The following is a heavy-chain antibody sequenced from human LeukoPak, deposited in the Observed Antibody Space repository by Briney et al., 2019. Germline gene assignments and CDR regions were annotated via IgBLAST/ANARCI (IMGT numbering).Heavy chain of an antibody. J-gene: IGHJ4*02. V-gene: IGHV1-2*06. CDR1: GYTFTGYY. D-gene: IGHD3-10*01. CDR3: ARGPLVRGVIRDTDFDY. Sequence: ASVKVSCKASGYTFTGYYMHWVRQAPGQGPEWMGRINPNSGGTNYAQKFQGRVTMTRDTSISTAYMELSRLRSDDTAVYYCARGPLVRGVIRDTDFDYWGQGTLVTVSS. CDR2: INPNSGGT.